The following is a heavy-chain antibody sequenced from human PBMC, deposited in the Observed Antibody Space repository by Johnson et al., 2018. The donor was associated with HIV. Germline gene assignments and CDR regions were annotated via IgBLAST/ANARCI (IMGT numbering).Heavy chain of an antibody. D-gene: IGHD4-17*01. V-gene: IGHV3-30*02. J-gene: IGHJ3*01. CDR1: GLTFSNYD. CDR3: TKDHDYGDAFDL. CDR2: IQYDGKNQ. Sequence: QVQLVESGGGAVQPGGSLRISCTASGLTFSNYDMHWVRQSPGRWLEEVAFIQYDGKNQYYADYLTGRFTISSDNSKNTLFLQMSSLRTEDTAVYYCTKDHDYGDAFDLWGQGSMVTVSS.